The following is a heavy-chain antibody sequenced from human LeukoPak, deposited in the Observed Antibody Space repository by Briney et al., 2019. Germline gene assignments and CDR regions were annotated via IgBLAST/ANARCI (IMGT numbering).Heavy chain of an antibody. CDR1: GFTFSSYW. CDR3: ARGVTTGVDAFDI. CDR2: IKQDGSEK. Sequence: GGSLRLSCAASGFTFSSYWMSWVRQAPGKGLEWVANIKQDGSEKYYVDSVKGRFTISRDNTMDSLYLQMNSLRADDTAVYFCARGVTTGVDAFDIWGQGTMATVSS. D-gene: IGHD4-17*01. J-gene: IGHJ3*02. V-gene: IGHV3-7*01.